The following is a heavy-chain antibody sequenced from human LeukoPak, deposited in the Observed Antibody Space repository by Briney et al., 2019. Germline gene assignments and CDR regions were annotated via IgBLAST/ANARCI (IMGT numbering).Heavy chain of an antibody. CDR3: ARAGSIRFDY. J-gene: IGHJ4*02. Sequence: GGSLRLSCAASGFTFSNYAMNWVRQAPGKGLEWVSVISGSGGGTYYADSVKGRFTISRDNSKNTLYLQMNRLRAEDTAVYYCARAGSIRFDYWGQGTLVTVSS. V-gene: IGHV3-23*01. CDR1: GFTFSNYA. CDR2: ISGSGGGT. D-gene: IGHD1-26*01.